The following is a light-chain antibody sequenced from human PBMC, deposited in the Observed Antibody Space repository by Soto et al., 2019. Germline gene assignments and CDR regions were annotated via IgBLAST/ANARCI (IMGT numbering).Light chain of an antibody. CDR1: QSVSSD. V-gene: IGKV3-15*01. CDR2: GAS. J-gene: IGKJ4*01. CDR3: QQYNNWFT. Sequence: EIVMTQSPATLSVSQGERATLSCRASQSVSSDLAWYQQKPGQAPRLLIYGASTRATGIPARFSGSGSGTEFTLTISSLQSEDFALYYCQQYNNWFTFGGGTKVEIK.